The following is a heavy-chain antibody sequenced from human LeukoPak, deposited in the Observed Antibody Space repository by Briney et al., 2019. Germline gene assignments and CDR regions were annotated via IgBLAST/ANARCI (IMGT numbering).Heavy chain of an antibody. CDR2: INHSGST. CDR1: GGSFSGYY. D-gene: IGHD3-22*01. V-gene: IGHV4-34*01. CDR3: ARRTGISYYYDSSGYYIDY. J-gene: IGHJ4*02. Sequence: SETLSLTCAVYGGSFSGYYWSWIRQPPGKGLEWIGEINHSGSTNYNPSLKSRVTISVDTSKNQFSLKLSSVTAADTAVYYCARRTGISYYYDSSGYYIDYWGQGTLVTVSS.